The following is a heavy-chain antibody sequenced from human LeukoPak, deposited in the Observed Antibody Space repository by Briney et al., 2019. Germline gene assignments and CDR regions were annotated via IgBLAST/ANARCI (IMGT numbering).Heavy chain of an antibody. CDR3: ARDRRGWLRGTSYGMDV. V-gene: IGHV3-48*03. J-gene: IGHJ6*02. Sequence: PGGSLRLSCAASGFTFSSYEMNWVRQAPGKGLEWVSYISSSGSTIYYADSVKGRFTISRDNAKNSLYLQMDSLRAEDTAVYYCARDRRGWLRGTSYGMDVWGQGTTVTVS. D-gene: IGHD5-12*01. CDR1: GFTFSSYE. CDR2: ISSSGSTI.